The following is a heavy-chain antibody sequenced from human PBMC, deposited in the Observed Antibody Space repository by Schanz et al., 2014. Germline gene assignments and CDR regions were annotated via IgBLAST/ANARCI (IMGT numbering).Heavy chain of an antibody. Sequence: QVQLQESGPGLVKPSQTLSLTCTVSGGSASSGGDYWSWIRQHPGKGLEWIGFISYSGSTYYNPSLKSRVTISVDTSKNQFSLNLSSATAADTAVYYCARDRGHGDLPGDIWGQGTMVTVSS. CDR2: ISYSGST. V-gene: IGHV4-31*03. J-gene: IGHJ3*02. CDR1: GGSASSGGDY. D-gene: IGHD4-17*01. CDR3: ARDRGHGDLPGDI.